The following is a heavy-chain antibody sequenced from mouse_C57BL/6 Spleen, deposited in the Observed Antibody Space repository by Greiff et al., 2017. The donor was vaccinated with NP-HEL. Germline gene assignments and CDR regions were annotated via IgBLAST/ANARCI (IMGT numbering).Heavy chain of an antibody. CDR2: IRHKANGYTT. CDR1: GFTFTDYY. D-gene: IGHD2-4*01. V-gene: IGHV7-3*01. Sequence: EVQLVESGGGLVQPGGSLSLSCEASGFTFTDYYMSWVRQPPGKGLEWLGFIRHKANGYTTKYSASVKGRFTISRDNYQSLRYLQMNALRAEYSATCDCARSSYYESLDYWGQGTTLTVSS. J-gene: IGHJ2*01. CDR3: ARSSYYESLDY.